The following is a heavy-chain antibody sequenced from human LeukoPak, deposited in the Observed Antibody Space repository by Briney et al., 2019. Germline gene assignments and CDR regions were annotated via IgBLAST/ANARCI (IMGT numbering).Heavy chain of an antibody. CDR3: ARGVGASTRY. Sequence: PGGSLRLSCAASGFTFSDYYMGWIRHAPGKGLEWISYISSGANAKYYTDSVKGRFTISRDNAKNSLYLQMNSLRADDTAVYYCARGVGASTRYWGQGTLLTVSS. J-gene: IGHJ4*02. D-gene: IGHD1-26*01. V-gene: IGHV3-11*01. CDR2: ISSGANAK. CDR1: GFTFSDYY.